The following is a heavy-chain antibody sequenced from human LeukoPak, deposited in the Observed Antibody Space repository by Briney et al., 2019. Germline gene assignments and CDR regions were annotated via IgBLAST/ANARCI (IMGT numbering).Heavy chain of an antibody. D-gene: IGHD6-19*01. Sequence: GGSLRLSCAASGFTFSSYAMSWVRQAPGKELEWVSVISGSGGSTYSAESVKGRFTISRDNSKNTLYLQMNSLRVEDTAVYYCAKGPRASGWTYFDYWGQGTLVTVSS. CDR1: GFTFSSYA. CDR3: AKGPRASGWTYFDY. J-gene: IGHJ4*02. CDR2: ISGSGGST. V-gene: IGHV3-23*01.